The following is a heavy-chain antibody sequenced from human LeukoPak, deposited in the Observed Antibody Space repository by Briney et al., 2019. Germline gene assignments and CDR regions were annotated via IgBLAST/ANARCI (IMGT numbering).Heavy chain of an antibody. Sequence: ASVKVSCKASGYTFTGYYVHWVRQAPGQGLEWMGWINPNSGGTNYAQKFQGRVTMTRDTSISTVYMELSRLRSDDTAVYYCARDYRYYGSSGYYPYWGQGILATVSS. CDR1: GYTFTGYY. CDR2: INPNSGGT. J-gene: IGHJ4*02. CDR3: ARDYRYYGSSGYYPY. V-gene: IGHV1-2*02. D-gene: IGHD3-22*01.